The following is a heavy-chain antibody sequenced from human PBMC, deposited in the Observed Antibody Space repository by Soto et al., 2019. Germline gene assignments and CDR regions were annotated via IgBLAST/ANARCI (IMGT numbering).Heavy chain of an antibody. J-gene: IGHJ6*02. Sequence: SETLSLTCTVSGDSISSSTYYWGWIRQPPGKGLEWIGSMFYSGNTYYNPSLKSRVTLSIDTSKNQFSLKLSSVTAADTAVYYCAREPDVWGQGTTVTVSS. CDR1: GDSISSSTYY. CDR2: MFYSGNT. V-gene: IGHV4-39*07. CDR3: AREPDV.